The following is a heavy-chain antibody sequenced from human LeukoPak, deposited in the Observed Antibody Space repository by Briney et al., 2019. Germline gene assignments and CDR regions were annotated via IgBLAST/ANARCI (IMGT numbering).Heavy chain of an antibody. CDR3: ARGPRTYYDFWSGYYYYGMDV. J-gene: IGHJ6*02. CDR1: GFTFSSYW. D-gene: IGHD3-3*01. V-gene: IGHV3-74*01. CDR2: INSDGSST. Sequence: GSLRLSCAASGFTFSSYWMHWVRQAPGKGLVWVSRINSDGSSTSYADSVKGRFTISRDNAKNTLYLQMNSLRAEDTAVYYCARGPRTYYDFWSGYYYYGMDVWGQGTTVTVSS.